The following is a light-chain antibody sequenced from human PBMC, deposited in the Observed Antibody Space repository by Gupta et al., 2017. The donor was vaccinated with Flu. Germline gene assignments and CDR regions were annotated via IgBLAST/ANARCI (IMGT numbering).Light chain of an antibody. J-gene: IGLJ1*01. CDR1: SSDVGGYAY. CDR2: EVT. Sequence: SALTQPRSVSGSPGQSVTISCTGTSSDVGGYAYVSWYQQHPGKAPKLIIYEVTERPAGVPDCFSGSKSGKTAAPTMSGLQAEEEDYYYCCAFASADGVFGTGTMLTVL. CDR3: CAFASADGV. V-gene: IGLV2-11*01.